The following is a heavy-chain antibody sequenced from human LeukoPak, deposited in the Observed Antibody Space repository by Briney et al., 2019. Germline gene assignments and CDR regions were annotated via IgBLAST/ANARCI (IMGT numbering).Heavy chain of an antibody. J-gene: IGHJ4*02. Sequence: ASVKVSCKASGGTFSSYAISWVRQAPGQGLEWMGGIIPTFGTANYAQKFQGRVTITADESTSTAYMELSSLRSEDTAVYYCARDRYRAYCGGDCYPDHYWGQGTLVTVSS. V-gene: IGHV1-69*13. CDR3: ARDRYRAYCGGDCYPDHY. D-gene: IGHD2-21*01. CDR2: IIPTFGTA. CDR1: GGTFSSYA.